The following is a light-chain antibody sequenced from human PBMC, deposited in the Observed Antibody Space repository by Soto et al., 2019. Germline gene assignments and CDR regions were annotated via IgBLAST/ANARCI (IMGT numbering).Light chain of an antibody. J-gene: IGKJ4*01. Sequence: EFVLTQSPGTLSLSPGERATLACRAIQTVRNNYLAWYQQKPGQAPRLLIYDASSRATGIPDRFSGGGSGTDFTLTISRLEPEDFAVYYCQQFRSYPLTFGGGTKADIK. CDR3: QQFRSYPLT. V-gene: IGKV3-20*01. CDR1: QTVRNNY. CDR2: DAS.